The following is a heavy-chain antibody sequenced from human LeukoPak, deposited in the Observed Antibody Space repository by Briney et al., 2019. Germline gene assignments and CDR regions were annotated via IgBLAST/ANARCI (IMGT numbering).Heavy chain of an antibody. CDR2: INSDGSST. Sequence: GGSLRLSCAASGFTFSSYWMHWVRKAPGKGLVWVSRINSDGSSTSYADSVKGRFTISRDNAKNTLYLQMNSLRAEDTAVYYCARGDADYVVSGWQFDIWGQGTMVTVSS. CDR1: GFTFSSYW. CDR3: ARGDADYVVSGWQFDI. J-gene: IGHJ3*02. V-gene: IGHV3-74*01. D-gene: IGHD3-16*01.